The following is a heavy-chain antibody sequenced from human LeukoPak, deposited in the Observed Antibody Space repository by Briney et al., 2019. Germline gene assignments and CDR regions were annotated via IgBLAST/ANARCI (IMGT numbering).Heavy chain of an antibody. CDR2: INPGGGST. V-gene: IGHV1-46*01. D-gene: IGHD7-27*01. CDR1: GYTFVNYY. Sequence: ASVKVSCKASGYTFVNYYIHWVRQAPGQGLEWMGLINPGGGSTTYFQKFQGRVTMTRDTSTSTVYMELNSLRFEDTAVYYCARARTGDSDYWGQGTLVTVSS. CDR3: ARARTGDSDY. J-gene: IGHJ4*02.